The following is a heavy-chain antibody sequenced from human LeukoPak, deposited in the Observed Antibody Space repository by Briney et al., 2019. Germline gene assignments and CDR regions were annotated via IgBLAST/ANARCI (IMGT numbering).Heavy chain of an antibody. CDR2: IYYSGST. V-gene: IGHV4-59*11. Sequence: SETLSLTCTVSGAPIVSHYWSWFRQPPGKGLNWIGYIYYSGSTNYNPSLKSRVTISVDTSKNQFSLKLSSVTAADTAVYYCARVDRDYYYMDVWGKGTTVTVSS. CDR1: GAPIVSHY. CDR3: ARVDRDYYYMDV. J-gene: IGHJ6*03.